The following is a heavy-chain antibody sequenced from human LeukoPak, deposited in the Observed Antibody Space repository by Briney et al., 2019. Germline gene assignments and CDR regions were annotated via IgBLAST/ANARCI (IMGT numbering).Heavy chain of an antibody. CDR3: APGRYYGSGSYHNCFDP. J-gene: IGHJ5*02. CDR1: GFTFSSYE. CDR2: ISSSGSTI. Sequence: PGGSLRLSCAASGFTFSSYEMNWVRQAPGKGLEWVSYISSSGSTIYYADSVKGRFTISRDNAKNSLYLQMNSLRAEDTAVYYCAPGRYYGSGSYHNCFDPWGQGTLVTVSS. V-gene: IGHV3-48*03. D-gene: IGHD3-10*01.